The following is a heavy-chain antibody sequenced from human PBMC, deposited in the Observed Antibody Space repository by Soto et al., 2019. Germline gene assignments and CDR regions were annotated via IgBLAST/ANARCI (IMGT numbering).Heavy chain of an antibody. Sequence: QVQLVESGGGVVQPGTSLRLACEASGFNFGAYGMHWVRQAPGKGLEWVAVISHDGTKTYYSDSVKGRFTVSRDNSKSTVYLELNNLSAEDTAVYHCAKNQGVELVPLATVDWFDPWGQGSVVTVSS. CDR3: AKNQGVELVPLATVDWFDP. D-gene: IGHD1-26*01. CDR2: ISHDGTKT. J-gene: IGHJ5*02. V-gene: IGHV3-30*18. CDR1: GFNFGAYG.